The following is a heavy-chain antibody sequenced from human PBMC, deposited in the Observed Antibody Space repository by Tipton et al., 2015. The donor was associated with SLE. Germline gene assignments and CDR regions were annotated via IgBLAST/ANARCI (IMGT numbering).Heavy chain of an antibody. CDR3: ARVALYGMDV. J-gene: IGHJ6*02. V-gene: IGHV6-1*01. Sequence: PGLVKPSQTLSLTCAISGDSVSSISAAWHWLRQSPSRGLEWLGRTYYRSKWFNDYAVSVKSRITISPDTSKNQFSLQLNSVTPEDSAVYYCARVALYGMDVWGQGTTVTVSS. CDR2: TYYRSKWFN. CDR1: GDSVSSISAA.